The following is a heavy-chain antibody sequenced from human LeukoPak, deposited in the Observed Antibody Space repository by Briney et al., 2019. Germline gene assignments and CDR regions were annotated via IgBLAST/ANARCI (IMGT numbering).Heavy chain of an antibody. CDR3: ARGYYDSSGYRNDY. Sequence: SETLSLTCAVSGGSISSNNWWSWVRQPPGKGLEWIGEIYHSGSINYNPSLKSRVTISIDKSKSQFSLKLSSVTAADTAVYYCARGYYDSSGYRNDYWGQGTLVTVSS. CDR2: IYHSGSI. D-gene: IGHD3-22*01. J-gene: IGHJ4*02. CDR1: GGSISSNNW. V-gene: IGHV4-4*02.